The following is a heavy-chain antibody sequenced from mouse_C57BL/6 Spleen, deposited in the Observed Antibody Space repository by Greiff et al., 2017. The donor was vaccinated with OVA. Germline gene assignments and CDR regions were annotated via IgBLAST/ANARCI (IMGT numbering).Heavy chain of an antibody. Sequence: QVQLQQSGAELVRPGPSVKVSCKASGYAFTNYLIEWVKQRPGQGLEWIGVINPGSGGTNYNEKFKGKATLTADKSSSTAYMQLSSLTSEDSAVYFCARDGNYGGYFDYWGQGTTLTVSS. D-gene: IGHD2-1*01. J-gene: IGHJ2*01. V-gene: IGHV1-54*01. CDR2: INPGSGGT. CDR1: GYAFTNYL. CDR3: ARDGNYGGYFDY.